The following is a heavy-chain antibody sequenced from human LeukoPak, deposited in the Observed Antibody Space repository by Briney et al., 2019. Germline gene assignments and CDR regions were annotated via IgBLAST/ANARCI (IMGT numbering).Heavy chain of an antibody. CDR2: VSTYNVKK. Sequence: ASVKDSCKTSGYRFTSYGISWVRQAPGQGLEWMGWVSTYNVKKDYAQKFQGRVIMTTDTSTTTAYMELGSLRSDDTAVYYCARHSGSYAFDYWGQGTLVTVSS. V-gene: IGHV1-18*01. CDR1: GYRFTSYG. J-gene: IGHJ4*02. D-gene: IGHD1-26*01. CDR3: ARHSGSYAFDY.